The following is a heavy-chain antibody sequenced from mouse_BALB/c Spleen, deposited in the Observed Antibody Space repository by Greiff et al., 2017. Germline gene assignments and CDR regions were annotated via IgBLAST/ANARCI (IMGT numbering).Heavy chain of an antibody. Sequence: VQLQESGAELVRPGVSVKISCKGSGYTFPDYAMHWVKQSHAKSLEWIGVISTYYGDASYNQKFKGKATMTVDKSSSTAYMELARLTSEDSAIYYCARDGNSWFAYWGQGTLVTVAA. J-gene: IGHJ3*01. CDR2: ISTYYGDA. D-gene: IGHD2-1*01. CDR3: ARDGNSWFAY. CDR1: GYTFPDYA. V-gene: IGHV1S137*01.